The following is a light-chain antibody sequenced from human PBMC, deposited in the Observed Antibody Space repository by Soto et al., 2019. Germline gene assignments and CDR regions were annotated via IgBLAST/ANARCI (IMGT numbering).Light chain of an antibody. J-gene: IGLJ3*02. CDR2: EVR. Sequence: QYVLTQPASVSGSPGQSITSACTGTNRDVGSYNLVSWYQQRPGEAPKLIISEVRNRPSGISYRFTGSKSGNTASLTISGLQAEDEADYYCSAYTTTSTLVFGGGTKLTVL. CDR3: SAYTTTSTLV. V-gene: IGLV2-14*01. CDR1: NRDVGSYNL.